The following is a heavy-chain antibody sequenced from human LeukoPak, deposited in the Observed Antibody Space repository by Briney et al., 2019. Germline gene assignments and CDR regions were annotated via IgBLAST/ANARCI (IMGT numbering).Heavy chain of an antibody. CDR1: GFTFSSYW. CDR2: IKQDVREK. V-gene: IGHV3-7*01. J-gene: IGHJ6*03. D-gene: IGHD3-3*01. Sequence: RTGGSLRLSRAASGFTFSSYWMSWVRQAPGKGLEWVANIKQDVREKYYADSVKGRFTISRDNSKNALYLQMNSLRAEDTAVYYCARDGFLPTYYDFWSGYYSHYYYMDVWGKGTTVTVSS. CDR3: ARDGFLPTYYDFWSGYYSHYYYMDV.